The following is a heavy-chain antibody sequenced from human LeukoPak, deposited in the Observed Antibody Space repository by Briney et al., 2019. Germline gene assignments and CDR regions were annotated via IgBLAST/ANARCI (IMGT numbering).Heavy chain of an antibody. CDR3: STLGYRANDY. CDR1: GFTFTSAW. D-gene: IGHD5-18*01. J-gene: IGHJ4*02. CDR2: IKSKSDGGTT. Sequence: GGSLRLSCAASGFTFTSAWMNWVRQAPGKGLECVGRIKSKSDGGTTELAAPVKGRFTISRDDSKNMVYLQMNNLKTDDTGLYYCSTLGYRANDYWGQGTLVTVSS. V-gene: IGHV3-15*01.